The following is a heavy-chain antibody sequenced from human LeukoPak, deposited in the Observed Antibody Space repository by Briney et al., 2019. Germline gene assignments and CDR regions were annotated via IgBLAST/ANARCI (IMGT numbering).Heavy chain of an antibody. CDR3: ARGAGYSSSNDY. V-gene: IGHV4-34*01. Sequence: SETLSLTCAVYGGSFSGYYWSWIRQPPGKGLEGIGEINHSGSTNYNPSLKSRVTISVDTSKNQFSLELSSVTAADTAVYYCARGAGYSSSNDYWGQGTLVTVSS. CDR1: GGSFSGYY. D-gene: IGHD6-13*01. J-gene: IGHJ4*02. CDR2: INHSGST.